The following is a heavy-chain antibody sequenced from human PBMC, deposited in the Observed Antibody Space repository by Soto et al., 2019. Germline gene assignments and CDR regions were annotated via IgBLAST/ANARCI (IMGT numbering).Heavy chain of an antibody. D-gene: IGHD6-6*01. V-gene: IGHV5-51*01. Sequence: GESLKISCKGSGYSFTSYWIGWVRQMPGKGLEWMGSIYPGDSDTRYSPSFQGQVTISADKSISTAYLQWSSLKASETARYYDARHSSSSLYYYRMDVWGQGTPVTVPS. J-gene: IGHJ6*02. CDR2: IYPGDSDT. CDR1: GYSFTSYW. CDR3: ARHSSSSLYYYRMDV.